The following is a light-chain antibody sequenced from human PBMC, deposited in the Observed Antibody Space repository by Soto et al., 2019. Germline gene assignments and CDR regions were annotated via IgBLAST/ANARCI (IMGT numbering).Light chain of an antibody. CDR2: KAS. CDR1: QSINSW. V-gene: IGKV1-5*03. CDR3: QQYNTYVT. Sequence: DIPMTQSPSTLSASVGDRVTITCRASQSINSWLAWYQQKPGKAPKLLIYKASSLESGVPSRFSGSGSGTEFTFTISSLQSDDFATYYCQQYNTYVTFGGGTKVEIK. J-gene: IGKJ4*01.